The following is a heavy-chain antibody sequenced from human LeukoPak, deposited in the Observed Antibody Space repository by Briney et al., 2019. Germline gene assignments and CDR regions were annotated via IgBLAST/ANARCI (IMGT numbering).Heavy chain of an antibody. CDR3: ARGAFGVVISYFDY. D-gene: IGHD3-3*01. J-gene: IGHJ4*02. V-gene: IGHV1-69*05. CDR1: GGTFSSYA. CDR2: IIPIFGTA. Sequence: SVKVSCKASGGTFSSYAISWVRQAPGQGLEWMGGIIPIFGTANYAQKFQGRVTITTDEPTSTAYMELSSLRSEDTAVYYCARGAFGVVISYFDYWGQGTLVTVSS.